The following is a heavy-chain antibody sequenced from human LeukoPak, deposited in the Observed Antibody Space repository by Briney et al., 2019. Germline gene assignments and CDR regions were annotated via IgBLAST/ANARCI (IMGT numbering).Heavy chain of an antibody. J-gene: IGHJ4*02. V-gene: IGHV1-8*01. CDR2: MNPNSGNT. CDR1: GYTFTSYD. CDR3: ARGLCSGGSCYGPN. D-gene: IGHD2-15*01. Sequence: ASVKVSCKASGYTFTSYDINWVRQATGQGLEWMGWMNPNSGNTGYAQKFQGRVTMTRNTSISTAYMELSSLRSEDTAVYYCARGLCSGGSCYGPNWGQGTLVTVSS.